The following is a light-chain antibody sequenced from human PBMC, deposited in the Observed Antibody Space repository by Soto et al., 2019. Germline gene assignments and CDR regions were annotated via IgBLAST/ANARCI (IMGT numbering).Light chain of an antibody. J-gene: IGKJ1*01. CDR1: QSLSSW. CDR3: QQYNSYSRT. CDR2: KAS. V-gene: IGKV1-5*03. Sequence: DIQMTQSPSTLSASVGDRVTITCRASQSLSSWLAWYQQKPGKAPKLLIYKASSLESGVPSRFSGSGSGTKFTLTIRRPQHDDFATYYCQQYNSYSRTFDQPTRVPFK.